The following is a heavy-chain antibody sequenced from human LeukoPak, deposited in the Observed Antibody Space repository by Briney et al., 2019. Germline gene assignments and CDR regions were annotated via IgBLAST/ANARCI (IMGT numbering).Heavy chain of an antibody. D-gene: IGHD2-15*01. J-gene: IGHJ4*02. CDR2: ISGSGGST. V-gene: IGHV3-23*01. CDR3: AKDRRYCSGGSCYLFFDY. CDR1: GFTFSSYA. Sequence: PGGSLRLSCAASGFTFSSYAMSWVRQAPGKGLEWVSAISGSGGSTYYADSVKGRFTISRDNSKNTLYLLMNSLRAEDTAVYYCAKDRRYCSGGSCYLFFDYWGQGTLVTVSS.